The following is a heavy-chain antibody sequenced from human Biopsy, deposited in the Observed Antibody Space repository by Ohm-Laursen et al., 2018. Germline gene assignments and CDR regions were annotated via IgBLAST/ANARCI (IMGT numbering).Heavy chain of an antibody. CDR1: GDSISSYY. D-gene: IGHD3-22*01. CDR3: ARDRGYYSDRTVPGYFDL. V-gene: IGHV4-59*01. J-gene: IGHJ2*01. CDR2: VYYTGST. Sequence: SETLSLTRTVSGDSISSYYWSWIRQPPGKGLQWIGYVYYTGSTDYNPSLQSRVTISVDTSKNHFSLRLRSVTPADTAIYYCARDRGYYSDRTVPGYFDLWGRGTLVTFSS.